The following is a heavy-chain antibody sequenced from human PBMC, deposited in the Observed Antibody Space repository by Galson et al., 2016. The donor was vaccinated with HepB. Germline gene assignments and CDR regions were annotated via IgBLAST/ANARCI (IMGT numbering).Heavy chain of an antibody. Sequence: SLRLSCAASEFSLSSYAMHWVRQTPGKGLEWLALISSDGRNKYYADSVKGRFAISRDNSKNTLYLQLNSLRPEDTAIYYCARDNGTPYGGNDYWGQGTLVTVSS. V-gene: IGHV3-30*09. J-gene: IGHJ4*02. CDR3: ARDNGTPYGGNDY. CDR2: ISSDGRNK. D-gene: IGHD4-23*01. CDR1: EFSLSSYA.